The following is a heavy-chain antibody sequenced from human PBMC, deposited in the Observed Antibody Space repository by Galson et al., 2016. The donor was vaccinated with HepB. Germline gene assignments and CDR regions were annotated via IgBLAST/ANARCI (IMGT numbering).Heavy chain of an antibody. Sequence: SLRLSCAASGFTFSSYAMHWVRQAPGKGLEWVAVISYDGGNKYYADAVKGRFTISRDNSKNTRYLQMNSLRAEDTPVYYCARVARRAEVYWGQGTLVTVSS. CDR2: ISYDGGNK. V-gene: IGHV3-30-3*01. CDR3: ARVARRAEVY. CDR1: GFTFSSYA. J-gene: IGHJ4*02.